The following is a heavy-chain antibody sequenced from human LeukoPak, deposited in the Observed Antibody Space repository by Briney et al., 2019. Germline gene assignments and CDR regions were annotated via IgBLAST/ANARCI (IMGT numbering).Heavy chain of an antibody. CDR2: INPNSGGT. V-gene: IGHV1-2*02. D-gene: IGHD5/OR15-5a*01. J-gene: IGHJ4*02. CDR1: GYTFTGYY. CDR3: ARGGVYGGYTFDY. Sequence: ASVKVSCKASGYTFTGYYMHWVRQAPGQGLEWMGWINPNSGGTNYTQKFQGRVTMTRDTSISTAYMELRSLRSDDTAVYYCARGGVYGGYTFDYWGQGTLVTVSS.